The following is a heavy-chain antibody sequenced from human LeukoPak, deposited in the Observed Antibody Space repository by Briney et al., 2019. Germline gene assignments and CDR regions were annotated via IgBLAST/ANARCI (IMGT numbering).Heavy chain of an antibody. CDR1: GGSISSYY. V-gene: IGHV4-4*07. D-gene: IGHD6-13*01. CDR2: IYTSGST. Sequence: PSETLSLTCTVSGGSISSYYWSWIRQPAGKGLEWIGRIYTSGSTNYNPSLKSRVTMSVDTSKNQFSLKLRSVIPADTAVYYSASATYSGSWYVDYWGQGNLVTVSS. CDR3: ASATYSGSWYVDY. J-gene: IGHJ4*02.